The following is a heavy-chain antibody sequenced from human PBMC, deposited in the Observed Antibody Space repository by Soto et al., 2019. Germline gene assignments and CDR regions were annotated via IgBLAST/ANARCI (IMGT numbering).Heavy chain of an antibody. Sequence: QVQLQESGPGLVKPSQTLSLTCTVSGGSISSGGYYWSWIRQHPGKGLEWIGYIYYSGSTYYNPSLKSRVTXXVXTXXNQSSLKLSSVTAADTAVYYCARDRQLDPSWYFDLWGRGTLVTVSS. CDR3: ARDRQLDPSWYFDL. CDR1: GGSISSGGYY. V-gene: IGHV4-31*03. J-gene: IGHJ2*01. D-gene: IGHD2-2*01. CDR2: IYYSGST.